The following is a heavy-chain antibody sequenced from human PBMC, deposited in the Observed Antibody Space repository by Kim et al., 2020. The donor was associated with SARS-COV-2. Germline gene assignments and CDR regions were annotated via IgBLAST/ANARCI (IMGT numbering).Heavy chain of an antibody. Sequence: GGTNYNPSLKSRVTISVDTSKNQFSLNLSSVTAADTAVYYCTRGGGYFETWGQGTLVTVSS. J-gene: IGHJ4*02. V-gene: IGHV4-59*09. D-gene: IGHD3-9*01. CDR3: TRGGGYFET. CDR2: GGT.